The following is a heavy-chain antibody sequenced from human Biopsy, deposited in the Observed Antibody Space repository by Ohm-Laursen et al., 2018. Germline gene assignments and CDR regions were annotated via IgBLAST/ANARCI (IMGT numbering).Heavy chain of an antibody. CDR2: IYYSGTT. J-gene: IGHJ3*02. D-gene: IGHD4-23*01. CDR1: GGSISSYY. V-gene: IGHV4-59*01. CDR3: ARGQDYGGNKAFDI. Sequence: SETLSLTCTVSGGSISSYYWNWIRQPPGKGLEWIGYIYYSGTTDYSPSLKSRVTISIDKSKNQFFLKLSSVTTADTAVYYCARGQDYGGNKAFDIWGQGTKVTVSP.